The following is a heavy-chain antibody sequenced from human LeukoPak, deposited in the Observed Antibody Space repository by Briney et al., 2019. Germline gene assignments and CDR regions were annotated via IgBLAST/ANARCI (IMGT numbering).Heavy chain of an antibody. J-gene: IGHJ4*02. CDR2: IYHSGST. CDR1: GGSISSSNW. D-gene: IGHD6-13*01. CDR3: AGGLSSSWSHFDY. V-gene: IGHV4-4*02. Sequence: SETLSLTCAVSGGSISSSNWWSWVRQPPGKGLEWIGEIYHSGSTNYNPSLKSRVTISVDKSKNQFSLRLSSVTAADTAVYYCAGGLSSSWSHFDYWGQGTLVSVSS.